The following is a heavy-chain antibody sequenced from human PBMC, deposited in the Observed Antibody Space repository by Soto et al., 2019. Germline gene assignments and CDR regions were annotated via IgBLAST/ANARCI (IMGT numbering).Heavy chain of an antibody. CDR3: ARESEDLTSNFDY. J-gene: IGHJ4*02. Sequence: PGGSLRLSCAASGFTFSSYWMSWVRQAPGKGLEWVARINQDGSEKYYVDSVKGRFTISRDNGKNSLYLEMHSLRAEDTAVYYCARESEDLTSNFDYWGQGTLVTVSS. V-gene: IGHV3-7*01. CDR2: INQDGSEK. CDR1: GFTFSSYW.